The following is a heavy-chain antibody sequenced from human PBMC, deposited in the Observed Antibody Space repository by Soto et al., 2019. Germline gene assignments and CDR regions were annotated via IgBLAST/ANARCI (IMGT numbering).Heavy chain of an antibody. V-gene: IGHV3-74*01. CDR3: ARDKVDIVVVPAANRGYYHYGMDV. Sequence: GGSLRLSCAASGFTFSSYWMHWVRQAPGKGLVWVSRINSDGSSTSYADSVKGRFTISRDNAKSTLYLQMNSLRAEDTAVYYCARDKVDIVVVPAANRGYYHYGMDVWGQGTTVTVSS. J-gene: IGHJ6*02. CDR1: GFTFSSYW. D-gene: IGHD2-2*03. CDR2: INSDGSST.